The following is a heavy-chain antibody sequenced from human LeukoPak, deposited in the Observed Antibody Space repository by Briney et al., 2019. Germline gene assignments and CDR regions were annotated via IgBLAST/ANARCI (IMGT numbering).Heavy chain of an antibody. V-gene: IGHV1-3*01. CDR1: GYTFTSYA. D-gene: IGHD3-10*01. CDR3: ARGRGHYYGSGSYYLGSSAY. Sequence: ASVKVSCKASGYTFTSYAMHWVRQAPGQRLEWMGWSNAGNGNTKYSQKFQGRVTITRDTSASTAYMELSSLRSEDTAVYYCARGRGHYYGSGSYYLGSSAYWGQGTLVTVSS. CDR2: SNAGNGNT. J-gene: IGHJ4*02.